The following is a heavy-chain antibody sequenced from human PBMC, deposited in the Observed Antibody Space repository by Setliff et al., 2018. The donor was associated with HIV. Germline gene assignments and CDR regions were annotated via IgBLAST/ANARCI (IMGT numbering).Heavy chain of an antibody. J-gene: IGHJ4*02. Sequence: TLSLTCTVSGGSISSGTYYWSWIRQPAGKGLEWIGHIYSTGNTNYNYALKSRVTMSIETSKNQFSLKLTSVTAAYTAVYYCARDDDKLFDYWGQGALVTVSS. CDR3: ARDDDKLFDY. CDR2: IYSTGNT. CDR1: GGSISSGTYY. D-gene: IGHD3-22*01. V-gene: IGHV4-61*09.